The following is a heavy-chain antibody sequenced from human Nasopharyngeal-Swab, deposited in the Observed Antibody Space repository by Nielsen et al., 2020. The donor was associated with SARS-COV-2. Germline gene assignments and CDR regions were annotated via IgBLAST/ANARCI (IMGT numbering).Heavy chain of an antibody. J-gene: IGHJ3*02. V-gene: IGHV1-2*02. CDR3: AREDWKGFWDGVVISDAFDI. CDR2: INPNSGGT. Sequence: GESLKISCKASGYTFTGYYMHWVRQAPGQGLEWMGWINPNSGGTNYAQKFQGRVTMTRDTSISTAYMELSRLRSDDTAVYYCAREDWKGFWDGVVISDAFDIWGQGTMVTVSS. CDR1: GYTFTGYY. D-gene: IGHD3-3*01.